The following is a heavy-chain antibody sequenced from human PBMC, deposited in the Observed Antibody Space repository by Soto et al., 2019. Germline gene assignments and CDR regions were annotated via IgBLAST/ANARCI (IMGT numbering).Heavy chain of an antibody. CDR2: ISAYNGNT. V-gene: IGHV1-18*01. J-gene: IGHJ6*03. CDR1: GYTFTSYG. CDR3: ARDWEYFYGSGSIPDYYYYMDV. D-gene: IGHD3-10*01. Sequence: ASVKVSCKASGYTFTSYGISWVRQAPGQGLEWMGWISAYNGNTNYAQKLQGRVTMTTDTSTSTAYMELRSLRSDDTAVYYCARDWEYFYGSGSIPDYYYYMDVWGKGTTVTVSS.